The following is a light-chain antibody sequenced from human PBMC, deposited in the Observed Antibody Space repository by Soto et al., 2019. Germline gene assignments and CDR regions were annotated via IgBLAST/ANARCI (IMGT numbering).Light chain of an antibody. CDR2: EVS. CDR1: SNDIGAYKY. CDR3: SSYTTGSTLYV. Sequence: QSALTQPASASGSPGQSITISCTGSSNDIGAYKYVSWYQQYPGKAPKLIIFEVSNRPSGVSNRFSGSKSGNTASLTIAGLQAEDEADYHCSSYTTGSTLYVFGGGTKVTVL. J-gene: IGLJ1*01. V-gene: IGLV2-14*01.